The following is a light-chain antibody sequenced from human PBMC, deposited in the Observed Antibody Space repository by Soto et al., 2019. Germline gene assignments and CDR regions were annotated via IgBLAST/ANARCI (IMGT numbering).Light chain of an antibody. V-gene: IGKV3-20*01. Sequence: EVVLTQSPGTLSLSPGERATLSCRASQSVTNKYLAWYQQKPGQAPRLLIFGSSDRATGIPDRFSGSGSGTDFTLTISRLEPEDFAVYYCHQYGSSPPYTFGQGTKLKI. CDR1: QSVTNKY. J-gene: IGKJ2*01. CDR2: GSS. CDR3: HQYGSSPPYT.